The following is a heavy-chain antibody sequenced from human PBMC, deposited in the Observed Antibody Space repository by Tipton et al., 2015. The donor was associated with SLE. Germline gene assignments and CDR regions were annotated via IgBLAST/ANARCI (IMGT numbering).Heavy chain of an antibody. CDR3: ASIHCYDSSGYFGYYYFYAMAV. Sequence: QLVQSGAEMQKTGSSVKVSCKTSGGTFSSYAITWVRQAPGQGPEWMGVIIPISGTARYAQNFQGRVTITGDESTTTAYMEVSSRRFEDQAVYYCASIHCYDSSGYFGYYYFYAMAVWGQGTTVTVSS. CDR1: GGTFSSYA. D-gene: IGHD3-22*01. J-gene: IGHJ6*02. V-gene: IGHV1-69*01. CDR2: IIPISGTA.